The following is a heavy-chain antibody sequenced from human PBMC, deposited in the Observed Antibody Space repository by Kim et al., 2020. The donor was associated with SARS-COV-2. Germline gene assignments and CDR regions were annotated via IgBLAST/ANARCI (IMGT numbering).Heavy chain of an antibody. CDR3: ARVLRITMIVVASGAFDI. J-gene: IGHJ3*02. D-gene: IGHD3-22*01. Sequence: KRLFPISRDNAKNSLYLQMNSLRAEDTAVYYCARVLRITMIVVASGAFDIWGQGTMVTVSS. V-gene: IGHV3-11*06.